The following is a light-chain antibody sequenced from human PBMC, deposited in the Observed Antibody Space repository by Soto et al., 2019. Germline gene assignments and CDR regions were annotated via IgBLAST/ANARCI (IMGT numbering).Light chain of an antibody. J-gene: IGKJ2*01. Sequence: EIVMTQSPATLSVSPGERATLSCSVSQSVSSNLAWYQQKPGQAPRLLIYGASTRATGIPGRFSGSGSGSEFTLTTITLQSESFAVYYCQQYHNWGGFGQGTMLDIK. CDR1: QSVSSN. CDR3: QQYHNWGG. V-gene: IGKV3D-15*01. CDR2: GAS.